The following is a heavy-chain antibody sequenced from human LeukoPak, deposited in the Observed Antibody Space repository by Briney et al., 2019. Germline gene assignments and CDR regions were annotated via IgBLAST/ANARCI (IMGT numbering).Heavy chain of an antibody. CDR2: IYYSGST. Sequence: PSETLSLTCTVSAAPISTDSPCWGWIRQPPGKGLEWIGIIYYSGSTYYEPSLKSRVTISIDSSKNQFTLKLTSVSAADTAVYYCAREVYNYGLYSFDFWGQGTLVTVSS. V-gene: IGHV4-39*06. D-gene: IGHD5-18*01. CDR3: AREVYNYGLYSFDF. CDR1: AAPISTDSPC. J-gene: IGHJ4*02.